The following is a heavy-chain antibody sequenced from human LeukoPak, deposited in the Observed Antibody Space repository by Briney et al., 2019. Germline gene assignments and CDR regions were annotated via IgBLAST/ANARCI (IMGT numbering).Heavy chain of an antibody. J-gene: IGHJ3*02. V-gene: IGHV3-11*04. D-gene: IGHD6-13*01. CDR1: GFTFSAYY. CDR2: ISGSGSNI. Sequence: GGSLRLSCAASGFTFSAYYMTWIRQAPGKGLEWVSYISGSGSNIYYADSVKGRFTISRDNAKNSLYLQMNSLTAEDTAVYYCARESSSAAWDAFDIWGQGTMVTVSS. CDR3: ARESSSAAWDAFDI.